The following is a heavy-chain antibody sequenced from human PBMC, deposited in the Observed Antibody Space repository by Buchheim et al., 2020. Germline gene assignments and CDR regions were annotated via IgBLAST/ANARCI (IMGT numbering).Heavy chain of an antibody. Sequence: EVQLVESGGGLVQPGGSLRLSCAASGFTFSSYSMNWVRQAPGKGLEWVSYISSSSSIIYYADSVKGRFTISRDNATNSLYLQMNSLRDEDTAVYYCAREYSSFGYYYYGMDVWGQGTT. CDR1: GFTFSSYS. D-gene: IGHD6-6*01. J-gene: IGHJ6*02. V-gene: IGHV3-48*02. CDR2: ISSSSSII. CDR3: AREYSSFGYYYYGMDV.